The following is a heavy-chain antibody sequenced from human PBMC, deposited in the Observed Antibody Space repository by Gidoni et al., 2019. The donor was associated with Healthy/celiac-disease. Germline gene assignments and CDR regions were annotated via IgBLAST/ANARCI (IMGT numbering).Heavy chain of an antibody. V-gene: IGHV4-30-2*01. J-gene: IGHJ4*02. Sequence: QLQLQESGSGLVKPSQTLSLTCAVPGGSISSGGYSWGWIRQQLGKGLEWIGYIYHSGSTYYNPSLKSRVTISVDRSKNQFSLKLSSVTAADTAVYYCARLTIFGVVTFDYWGQGTLVTVSS. CDR2: IYHSGST. CDR1: GGSISSGGYS. CDR3: ARLTIFGVVTFDY. D-gene: IGHD3-3*01.